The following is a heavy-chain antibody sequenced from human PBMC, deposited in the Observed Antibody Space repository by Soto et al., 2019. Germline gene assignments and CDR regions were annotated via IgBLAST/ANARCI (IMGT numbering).Heavy chain of an antibody. Sequence: EVQLVESGGGLVKPGGSLRLSCVASGFTFSDSAMNWVRQAPGKGLEWVSSITHSSRFISYSDSVKGRFPISRDNAQNSVYLELNILQPEDTAVYYCARGGGSVSYWGQGTRVTVSS. J-gene: IGHJ4*02. CDR1: GFTFSDSA. CDR2: ITHSSRFI. D-gene: IGHD2-15*01. V-gene: IGHV3-21*01. CDR3: ARGGGSVSY.